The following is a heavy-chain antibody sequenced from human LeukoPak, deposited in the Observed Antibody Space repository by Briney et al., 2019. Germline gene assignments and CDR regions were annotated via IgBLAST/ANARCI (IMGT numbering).Heavy chain of an antibody. D-gene: IGHD6-19*01. CDR1: GFTFSSYA. V-gene: IGHV3-7*01. Sequence: GGSLRLSCAASGFTFSSYAMHWVRQAPGKGLEWVANIKQDGSEKYYVDSVKGRFTISRDNSKNTLYLQMNSLRAEDTAVYYCARDRGSGWLDYWGQGTLVTVSS. J-gene: IGHJ4*02. CDR2: IKQDGSEK. CDR3: ARDRGSGWLDY.